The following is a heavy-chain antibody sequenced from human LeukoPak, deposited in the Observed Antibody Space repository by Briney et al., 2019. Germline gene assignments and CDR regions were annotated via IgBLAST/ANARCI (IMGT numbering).Heavy chain of an antibody. D-gene: IGHD2-2*02. CDR2: VDPEDGET. CDR1: GYTFTDYY. J-gene: IGHJ4*02. Sequence: ASVKISCKVSGYTFTDYYMHWVQQAPGKGLEWMGLVDPEDGETIYAEKFQGRVTITADKSTSTAYMELSSLRSEDTAVYYCARGGKYCSSTSCYNYWGQGTLVTVSS. V-gene: IGHV1-69-2*01. CDR3: ARGGKYCSSTSCYNY.